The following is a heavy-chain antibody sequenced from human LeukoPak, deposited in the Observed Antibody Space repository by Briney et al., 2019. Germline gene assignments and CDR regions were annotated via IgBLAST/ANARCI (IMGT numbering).Heavy chain of an antibody. CDR2: INHSGST. Sequence: SETLSLTCAVYGVSLSGYYWSWIRQPPGKGLEWLGEINHSGSTNYNPSLKSRVTISVDTSKNQFSLKLSSVTAADTAVYYCARYSYGYYYYYGMDVWGQGTTVTVSS. V-gene: IGHV4-34*01. J-gene: IGHJ6*02. D-gene: IGHD5-18*01. CDR3: ARYSYGYYYYYGMDV. CDR1: GVSLSGYY.